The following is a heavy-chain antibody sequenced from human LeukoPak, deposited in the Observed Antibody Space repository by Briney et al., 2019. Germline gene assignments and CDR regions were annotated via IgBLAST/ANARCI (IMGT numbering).Heavy chain of an antibody. Sequence: GGSLRLSCAASGFTFDDYGMSWVRQAPGKGLEWVSGINWNGGSTGYADSVKGRFNIPRDNAKNSLYLQMNSLRAEDTALYYCARASYYGSGSYYGFVDNYYYYYYMDVWGKGTTVTVSS. D-gene: IGHD3-10*01. V-gene: IGHV3-20*04. J-gene: IGHJ6*03. CDR2: INWNGGST. CDR1: GFTFDDYG. CDR3: ARASYYGSGSYYGFVDNYYYYYYMDV.